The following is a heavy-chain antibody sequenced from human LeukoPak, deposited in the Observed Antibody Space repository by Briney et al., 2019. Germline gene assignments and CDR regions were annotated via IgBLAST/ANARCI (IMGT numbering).Heavy chain of an antibody. V-gene: IGHV3-30*03. J-gene: IGHJ4*02. D-gene: IGHD3-22*01. CDR3: ARDRDYYDSSGYYYAYFDY. Sequence: GGSLRLSCAASGFTFSSYGMHWVRQAPGKGLEWVAVISYDGSNKYYADSVKGRFTISRDNSKNTLYLQMNSLRAEDTAVYYCARDRDYYDSSGYYYAYFDYWGQGTLVTVSS. CDR2: ISYDGSNK. CDR1: GFTFSSYG.